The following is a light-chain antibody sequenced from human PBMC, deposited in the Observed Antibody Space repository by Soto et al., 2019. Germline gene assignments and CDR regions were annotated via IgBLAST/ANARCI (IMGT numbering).Light chain of an antibody. J-gene: IGKJ1*01. CDR3: LQDYNYVWT. CDR1: QDIRNV. CDR2: GAS. V-gene: IGKV1-6*01. Sequence: IQMTQSPSSLSASVGDRVTITCRAGQDIRNVLGWYQQKPGKAPKLLIYGASSLLSGVPSRFSGSVSGTDFTLTISSLQPEDVATYFCLQDYNYVWTFGHGTKVEIK.